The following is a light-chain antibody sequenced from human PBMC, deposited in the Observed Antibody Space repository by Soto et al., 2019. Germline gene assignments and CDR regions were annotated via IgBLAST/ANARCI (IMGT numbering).Light chain of an antibody. J-gene: IGLJ1*01. CDR2: DVS. Sequence: QSVLTQPASVSGSPGQSITISCTGTSSEIGGYKYVSWYQQHPGKAPKLMIYDVSNRPSGVSNRFSGSKSGNTATLTISGLQDEDEAEYYCSSYTGGSTYVFGTGTKVTV. V-gene: IGLV2-14*01. CDR3: SSYTGGSTYV. CDR1: SSEIGGYKY.